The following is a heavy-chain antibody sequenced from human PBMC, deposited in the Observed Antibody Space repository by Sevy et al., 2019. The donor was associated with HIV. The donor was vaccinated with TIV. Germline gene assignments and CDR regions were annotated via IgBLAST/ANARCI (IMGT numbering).Heavy chain of an antibody. Sequence: ASVKVSCETSGYTFTYYYIHWVRQAPGQGLEWMGWINPSSGGTQYAQKFQGRVSVTSDTSRRTSYMELRRLRSDDTALYYCARPVDNWFDPWGVGTPVTVSS. D-gene: IGHD2-15*01. CDR1: GYTFTYYY. V-gene: IGHV1-2*02. J-gene: IGHJ5*02. CDR3: ARPVDNWFDP. CDR2: INPSSGGT.